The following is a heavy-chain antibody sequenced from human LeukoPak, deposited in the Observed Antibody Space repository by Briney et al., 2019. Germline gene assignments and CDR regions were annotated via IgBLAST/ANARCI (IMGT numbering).Heavy chain of an antibody. CDR3: ARGRFYVFDI. CDR1: GGSLRDYS. J-gene: IGHJ3*02. Sequence: SETLSLTCGIYGGSLRDYSWTWIRQPPGQGLEWIGEINHRANTNFNPSLKSRVTISVDTSKNQFSLKLTSVTAADTALYFCARGRFYVFDIWGQGTLVTVSS. CDR2: INHRANT. V-gene: IGHV4-34*01. D-gene: IGHD2/OR15-2a*01.